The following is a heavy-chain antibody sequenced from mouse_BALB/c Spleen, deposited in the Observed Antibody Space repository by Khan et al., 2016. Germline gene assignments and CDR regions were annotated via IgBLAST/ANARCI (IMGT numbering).Heavy chain of an antibody. CDR1: GYSITSDYA. CDR3: ARGLGRAY. Sequence: EVELVESGPGLVKPSQSLSLTCTVTGYSITSDYAWNWIRQFPGNKLEWMGYISYSGSTSYNPSLKSRISITRDTSKNQFFLQLNSVTTDDTATYYCARGLGRAYWGQGTLVTVSA. J-gene: IGHJ3*01. V-gene: IGHV3-2*02. D-gene: IGHD4-1*01. CDR2: ISYSGST.